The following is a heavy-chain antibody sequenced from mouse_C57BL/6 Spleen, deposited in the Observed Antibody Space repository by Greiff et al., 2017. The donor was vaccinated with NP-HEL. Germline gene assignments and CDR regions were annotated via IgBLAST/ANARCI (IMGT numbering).Heavy chain of an antibody. CDR1: GFTFSDYG. CDR3: ARNDAEKDNYFDY. Sequence: EVMLVESGGGLVKPGGSLKLSCAASGFTFSDYGMHWVRQAPEKGLEWVAYISSGSSTISYADTVKGGFTISSENAKTTLFLKRTSRRSEDTAMYYCARNDAEKDNYFDYWGQGTTRTVSS. D-gene: IGHD2-3*01. J-gene: IGHJ2*01. V-gene: IGHV5-17*01. CDR2: ISSGSSTI.